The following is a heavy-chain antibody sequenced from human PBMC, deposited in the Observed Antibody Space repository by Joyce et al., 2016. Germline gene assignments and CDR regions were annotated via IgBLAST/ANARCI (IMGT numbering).Heavy chain of an antibody. Sequence: EVQLVESGGGLLQPGGSLRLPCAASGFTFTNYWMHWVRQAPGKGLVGVARVDSDGSGKSYADSVKGRFTISRDNAKNMVYLQMNSLRTEDTAVYYCGSVFEYWGRGALVTVSS. V-gene: IGHV3-74*01. CDR3: GSVFEY. J-gene: IGHJ4*02. CDR1: GFTFTNYW. CDR2: VDSDGSGK.